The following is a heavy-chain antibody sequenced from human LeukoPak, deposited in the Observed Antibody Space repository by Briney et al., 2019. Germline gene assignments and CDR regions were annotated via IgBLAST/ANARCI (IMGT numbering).Heavy chain of an antibody. D-gene: IGHD6-13*01. CDR3: ARGYSSSWYFNWFDP. V-gene: IGHV4-38-2*02. CDR2: IYHSGST. CDR1: GYAISSGYF. Sequence: PSETLSLTCSVSGYAISSGYFWGWIRQPPGKWLEWIGTIYHSGSTYYNPSLKSRVTISVDTSKNQFSLKLSSVPAADTAVYYCARGYSSSWYFNWFDPWGQGTLVTVSS. J-gene: IGHJ5*02.